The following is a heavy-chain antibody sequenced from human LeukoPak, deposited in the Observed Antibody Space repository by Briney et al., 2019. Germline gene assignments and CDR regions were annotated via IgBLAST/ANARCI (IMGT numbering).Heavy chain of an antibody. Sequence: GGSLRLSCAASGYRFSNNWMSWVRQAPGKGLEWVANIKQDGSEKYYVDSVKGRFTISRDNAKSSLYLQMSSLRAGDTAIYYCARDRVGDSDAFDVWGQGTVVTVSS. V-gene: IGHV3-7*01. CDR1: GYRFSNNW. D-gene: IGHD2-21*01. CDR3: ARDRVGDSDAFDV. CDR2: IKQDGSEK. J-gene: IGHJ3*01.